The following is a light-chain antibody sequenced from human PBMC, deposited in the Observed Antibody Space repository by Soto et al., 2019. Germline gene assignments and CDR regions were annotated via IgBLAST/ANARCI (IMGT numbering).Light chain of an antibody. CDR2: CSS. CDR1: QSVNSNF. J-gene: IGKJ2*01. V-gene: IGKV3-20*01. CDR3: QQYGRSPLLYT. Sequence: EIVLTQSPGTLSLSPGERATLFCRTSQSVNSNFLAWYQQKPGQAPRLLVYCSSTRAAGVPDRFTGSGSGTDFTLTISRLEPEDFAVYFCQQYGRSPLLYTFGQGTKL.